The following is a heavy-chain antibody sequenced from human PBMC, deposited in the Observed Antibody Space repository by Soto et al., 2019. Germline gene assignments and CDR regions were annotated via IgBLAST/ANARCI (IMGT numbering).Heavy chain of an antibody. J-gene: IGHJ4*02. CDR2: IYHSGST. D-gene: IGHD4-17*01. V-gene: IGHV4-30-2*01. Sequence: QLQLQESGSGLVKPSQTLSLTCAVSGGSISSGGYSWSWLGQPPGKGLEWIGYIYHSGSTYYNPALKSRVTISVDRSKNQFSLTLSSVTAADTAADYCARASTTVTTLDYWGQGTLATVSS. CDR1: GGSISSGGYS. CDR3: ARASTTVTTLDY.